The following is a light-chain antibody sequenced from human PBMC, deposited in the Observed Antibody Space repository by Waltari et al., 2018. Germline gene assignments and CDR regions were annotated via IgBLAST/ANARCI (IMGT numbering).Light chain of an antibody. V-gene: IGLV2-14*01. CDR3: TSYTSSNTYV. J-gene: IGLJ1*01. Sequence: QSALTQPASVSGSRGQSNTISCTGTSSDLGSYNYVSWYQQHPGKAPKLMIYDVSKRPAGVSNRFSGSKSGNPASLTISGLQAEDEADYYCTSYTSSNTYVFGTGTKVTVL. CDR2: DVS. CDR1: SSDLGSYNY.